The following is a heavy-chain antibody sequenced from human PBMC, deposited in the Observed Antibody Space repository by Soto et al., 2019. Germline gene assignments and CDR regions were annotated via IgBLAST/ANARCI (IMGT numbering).Heavy chain of an antibody. V-gene: IGHV1-69*06. CDR1: GGTFSSYA. CDR2: IIPIFGTA. Sequence: SVKVFCKASGGTFSSYAISWVRQAPGQGLEWMGGIIPIFGTANYAQKFQGRVTITADKSTSTAYMELSSLRSEDTAVYYCASAPGGATYYYYGMDVWGQGTTVTVSS. D-gene: IGHD3-16*01. J-gene: IGHJ6*02. CDR3: ASAPGGATYYYYGMDV.